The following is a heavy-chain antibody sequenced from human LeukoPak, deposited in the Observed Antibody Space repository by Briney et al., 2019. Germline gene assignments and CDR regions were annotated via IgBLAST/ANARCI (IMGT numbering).Heavy chain of an antibody. V-gene: IGHV3-23*01. CDR3: AKDGGSYTGYFDY. D-gene: IGHD1-26*01. Sequence: EGSLRLSCAASGFTFSSYDMNWVRQAPGKGLEWVSAISRSGGITYYADSVKGRFTISRDNSKNTLYLQMDSLRADDTAVYYCAKDGGSYTGYFDYWGQGTLVTVSS. CDR1: GFTFSSYD. J-gene: IGHJ4*02. CDR2: ISRSGGIT.